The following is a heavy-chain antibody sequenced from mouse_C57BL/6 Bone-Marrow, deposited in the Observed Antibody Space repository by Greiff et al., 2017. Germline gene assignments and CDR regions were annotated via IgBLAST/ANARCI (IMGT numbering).Heavy chain of an antibody. D-gene: IGHD1-1*01. V-gene: IGHV1-69*01. CDR3: ARRGIWVVDY. CDR1: GYTFTSYW. CDR2: IDPSDSYT. J-gene: IGHJ2*01. Sequence: VQLQQPGAELVIPGASVKLSCKASGYTFTSYWMHWVKQRPGQGLEWIGEIDPSDSYTNYNQKFKGKSTLTVDKSSSTAYMQLSSLTSEDSAVYYCARRGIWVVDYWGQGTTLTVSS.